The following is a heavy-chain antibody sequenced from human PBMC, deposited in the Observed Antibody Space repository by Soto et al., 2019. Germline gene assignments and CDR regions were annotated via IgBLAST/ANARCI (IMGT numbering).Heavy chain of an antibody. CDR2: IYYSGST. Sequence: SETLSLTCTVSGGSISSGDYYWSWIRQPPGKGLEWIGYIYYSGSTYYNPSLKSRVTISVDTSKNQFSLKLSSVTAADTAVYYCARAHDLNLFDEPYFDYWGQGTLVTVSS. D-gene: IGHD3-3*01. V-gene: IGHV4-30-4*01. CDR3: ARAHDLNLFDEPYFDY. CDR1: GGSISSGDYY. J-gene: IGHJ4*02.